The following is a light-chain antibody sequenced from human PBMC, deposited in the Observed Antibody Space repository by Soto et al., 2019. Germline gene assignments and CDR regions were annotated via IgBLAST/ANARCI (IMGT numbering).Light chain of an antibody. Sequence: EIVMTQSPATLSVSPVERATLSCMASQSVSSNLAWYQQKPGQAPRLLIYGASTRATGIPARFSGSGSGTEFTLTISSLQSEDFAVYYCQQYNKWPQTFGQGTKVDIK. CDR1: QSVSSN. CDR3: QQYNKWPQT. CDR2: GAS. J-gene: IGKJ1*01. V-gene: IGKV3-15*01.